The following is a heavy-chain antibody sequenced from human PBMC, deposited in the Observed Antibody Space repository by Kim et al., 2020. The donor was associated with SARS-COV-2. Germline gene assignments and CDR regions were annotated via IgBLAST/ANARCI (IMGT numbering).Heavy chain of an antibody. J-gene: IGHJ4*02. V-gene: IGHV3-11*06. CDR3: ATTGGRYIVSAKEARDY. Sequence: SVKGRFTISRDNAKNSLYLQMNSLRAEDTAVYYCATTGGRYIVSAKEARDYWGQGTLVTVSS. D-gene: IGHD5-12*01.